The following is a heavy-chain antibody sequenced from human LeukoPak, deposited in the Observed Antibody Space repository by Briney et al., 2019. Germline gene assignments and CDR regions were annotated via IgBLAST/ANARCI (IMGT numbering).Heavy chain of an antibody. CDR2: IITIFGTA. Sequence: SVKVSCKASGGTFSSYAISWVRQAPGQGLEWMGGIITIFGTANYAQKFQGRVTITTDESTSTAYMELSSLRSEDTAVYYCASRRVAALRPNYYYYYMDVWGKGTTVTVSS. V-gene: IGHV1-69*05. CDR3: ASRRVAALRPNYYYYYMDV. J-gene: IGHJ6*03. D-gene: IGHD6-6*01. CDR1: GGTFSSYA.